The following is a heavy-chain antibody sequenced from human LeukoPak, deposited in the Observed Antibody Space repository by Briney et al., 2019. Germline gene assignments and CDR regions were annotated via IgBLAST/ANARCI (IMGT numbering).Heavy chain of an antibody. J-gene: IGHJ4*02. CDR3: ARDPNIGYYDSFYYFDY. D-gene: IGHD3-3*01. Sequence: PSETLSLTCTVSGGSISSYYWSWIRQPAGKGLEWIGRIYTSGSTNYNPSLKSRVTMSVDTSKNQFSLKLSSVTAADTAVYYCARDPNIGYYDSFYYFDYWGQGSLVTVSS. CDR2: IYTSGST. V-gene: IGHV4-4*07. CDR1: GGSISSYY.